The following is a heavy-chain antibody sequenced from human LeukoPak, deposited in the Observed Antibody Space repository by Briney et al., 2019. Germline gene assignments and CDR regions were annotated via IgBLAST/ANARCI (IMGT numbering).Heavy chain of an antibody. CDR1: GYTFTSYV. J-gene: IGHJ3*02. Sequence: ASVKVSCKASGYTFTSYVMHWVRQAPGQGLEWMGWINAAKGNTKYSQKFQGRVTITRDTSASTAYMELTRLRSEDTAVYYCARDLYPLAAGPPDDAFDIWGQGTMVTVSS. CDR2: INAAKGNT. CDR3: ARDLYPLAAGPPDDAFDI. D-gene: IGHD6-13*01. V-gene: IGHV1-3*01.